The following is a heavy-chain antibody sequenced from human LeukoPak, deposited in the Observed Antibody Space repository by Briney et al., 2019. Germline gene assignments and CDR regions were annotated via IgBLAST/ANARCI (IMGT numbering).Heavy chain of an antibody. D-gene: IGHD3-10*01. Sequence: GGSLRLSCAASGFTVSAYAMAWVRQAPGKGLEWVSTIYDDNTYYADSVKGRFAISTDNSKNTLYLQMNSLRVEDTAVYFCAARKVRGVWFYLDYWGQETLVTVSS. CDR3: AARKVRGVWFYLDY. CDR2: IYDDNT. V-gene: IGHV3-23*01. J-gene: IGHJ4*02. CDR1: GFTVSAYA.